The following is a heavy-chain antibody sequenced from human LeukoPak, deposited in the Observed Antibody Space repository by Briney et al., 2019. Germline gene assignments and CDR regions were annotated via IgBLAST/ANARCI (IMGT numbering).Heavy chain of an antibody. D-gene: IGHD3-22*01. CDR3: ARDSAYYYDSSGYWNDAFDI. J-gene: IGHJ3*02. Sequence: PGGSLRLSCAASGFTFSSYSMSWVRQAPGKGLEWVSVIYSGGSTYYADSVKGRFTISRDNSKNTLYLQMNSLRAEDTAVYYCARDSAYYYDSSGYWNDAFDIWGQGTMVTVSS. V-gene: IGHV3-53*01. CDR2: IYSGGST. CDR1: GFTFSSYS.